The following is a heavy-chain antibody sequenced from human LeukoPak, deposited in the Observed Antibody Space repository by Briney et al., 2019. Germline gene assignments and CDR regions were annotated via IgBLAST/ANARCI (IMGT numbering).Heavy chain of an antibody. D-gene: IGHD2-2*01. CDR1: GFTFSSYS. Sequence: PGGSLRLSCAASGFTFSSYSMNWVRQAPGMGLEWVSSISTSSAYIYYADSVKGRFTISKDNPKNSLYLQMNSLRAEDTAVYYCAIDPPNCCSASWLIDYWGQRTRVSVSS. CDR3: AIDPPNCCSASWLIDY. J-gene: IGHJ4*02. V-gene: IGHV3-21*01. CDR2: ISTSSAYI.